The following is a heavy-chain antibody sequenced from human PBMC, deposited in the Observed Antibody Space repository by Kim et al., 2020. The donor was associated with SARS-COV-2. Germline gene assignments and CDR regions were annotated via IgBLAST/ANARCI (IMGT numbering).Heavy chain of an antibody. CDR2: VYWDDDK. Sequence: SGPTLVNPTQTLTLTCTFSGFSLKTRGVGVGWIRQPPGKALEWLAVVYWDDDKRYNPSLRSRLTITRDTSKNQVVLTMTNMDPVDTGTYYCAHRRWRPHWFDPWGQGILVTVSS. CDR3: AHRRWRPHWFDP. CDR1: GFSLKTRGVG. J-gene: IGHJ5*02. V-gene: IGHV2-5*02. D-gene: IGHD2-15*01.